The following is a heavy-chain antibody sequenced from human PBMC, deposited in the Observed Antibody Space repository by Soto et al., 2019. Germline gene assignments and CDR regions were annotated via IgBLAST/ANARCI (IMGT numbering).Heavy chain of an antibody. J-gene: IGHJ4*02. CDR3: AIDYFRLVAGGVFDY. CDR2: ISPYNGDT. D-gene: IGHD6-13*01. CDR1: GYSFGDYG. V-gene: IGHV1-18*01. Sequence: QVQLVQSGAEVKKPGASVKVSCKASGYSFGDYGVSWVRQAPGQGLEWMGWISPYNGDTNYAQNLQGRVTMTTDTSTTTAYIELRSLSSDDTAMYYCAIDYFRLVAGGVFDYWGQGTQVTVSA.